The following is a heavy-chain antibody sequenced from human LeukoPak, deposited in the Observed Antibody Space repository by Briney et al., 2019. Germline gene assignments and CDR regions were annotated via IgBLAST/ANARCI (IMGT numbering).Heavy chain of an antibody. CDR3: ARGVLRYFDWQKFDY. J-gene: IGHJ4*02. V-gene: IGHV4-4*07. Sequence: PSETLSLTCTVSGGSIVSHYWNWIRQPAGRGLEWIGRFYASGTTNTSPSLKSRVTMSVDTSKNQFSLKLSSVTAADTAVYYCARGVLRYFDWQKFDYWGQGTLVTVSS. CDR1: GGSIVSHY. D-gene: IGHD3-9*01. CDR2: FYASGTT.